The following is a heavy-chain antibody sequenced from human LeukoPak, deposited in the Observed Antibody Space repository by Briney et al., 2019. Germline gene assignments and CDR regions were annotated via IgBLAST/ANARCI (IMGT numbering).Heavy chain of an antibody. CDR3: ARLIVIVPAARTWYFDL. CDR1: GGSIGSSSYY. V-gene: IGHV4-39*07. J-gene: IGHJ2*01. CDR2: IYYSGST. D-gene: IGHD2-2*01. Sequence: SETLSLTCTVSGGSIGSSSYYWGWIRQPPGKGLEWIGSIYYSGSTYYNPSLKSRVTISVDTSKNQFSLKLSSVTAADTAVYYCARLIVIVPAARTWYFDLWGRGTLVTVSS.